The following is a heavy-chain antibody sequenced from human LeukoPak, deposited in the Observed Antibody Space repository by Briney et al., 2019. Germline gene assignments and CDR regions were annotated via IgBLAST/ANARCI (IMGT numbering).Heavy chain of an antibody. CDR2: ISNYAT. CDR3: ARDFMYAFDI. V-gene: IGHV3-48*01. J-gene: IGHJ3*02. Sequence: PGGSLRLSCAASGFTFSTYSMNWVRQAPGKGLEWVSYISNYATSYADSVKGRFTTSRDTAKNSLYLQMNSLRAEDTAVYYCARDFMYAFDIWGQGTMVTVSS. D-gene: IGHD3-10*02. CDR1: GFTFSTYS.